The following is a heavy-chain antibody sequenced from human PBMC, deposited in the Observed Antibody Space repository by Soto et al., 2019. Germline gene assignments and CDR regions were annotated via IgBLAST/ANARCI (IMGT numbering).Heavy chain of an antibody. Sequence: GGSLRLSCAASGFTFSSYAMHWVRQAPGKGLEYVSAISSNGGSTYYADSVKGRFTISRDNSKNTLYLQMGSLRAEDMAVYYCARDSGSSYFDYWGQGTLVTVSS. V-gene: IGHV3-64*02. CDR2: ISSNGGST. CDR1: GFTFSSYA. J-gene: IGHJ4*02. CDR3: ARDSGSSYFDY. D-gene: IGHD3-22*01.